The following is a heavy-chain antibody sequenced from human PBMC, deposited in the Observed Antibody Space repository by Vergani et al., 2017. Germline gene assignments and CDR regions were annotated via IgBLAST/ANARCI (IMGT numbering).Heavy chain of an antibody. CDR2: INPNSGGT. V-gene: IGHV1-2*02. CDR1: GFTLSSHA. J-gene: IGHJ4*02. CDR3: ARDYDILTGYYLFDY. D-gene: IGHD3-9*01. Sequence: QVQLEESGGGVVQPGRSLRLSCAGSGFTLSSHAMHWVRQAPGQGLEWMGWINPNSGGTNYAQKFQGRVTMTRDTSISTAYMELSRLRSDDTAVYYCARDYDILTGYYLFDYWGQGTLVTVSS.